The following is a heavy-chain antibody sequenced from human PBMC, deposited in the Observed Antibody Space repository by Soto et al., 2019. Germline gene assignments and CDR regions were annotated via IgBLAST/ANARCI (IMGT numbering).Heavy chain of an antibody. CDR2: VESNVGRGTV. CDR1: GFDFIEAW. D-gene: IGHD3-22*01. Sequence: EVKLAESGGGLVEPGGSLRLSCEASGFDFIEAWLSWVRQAPGKGLEWVGRVESNVGRGTVTYGGPVRGRFTISRDDSNNILYLQMNNLQADDTAFYFCTADLALSRGYCHDYWGQGTLVTVSS. CDR3: TADLALSRGYCHDY. V-gene: IGHV3-15*06. J-gene: IGHJ4*02.